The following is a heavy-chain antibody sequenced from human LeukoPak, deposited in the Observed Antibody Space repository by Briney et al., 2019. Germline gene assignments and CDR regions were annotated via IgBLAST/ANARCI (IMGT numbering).Heavy chain of an antibody. D-gene: IGHD6-19*01. CDR3: AKEPASSGWFDP. CDR1: GFTFSGFW. J-gene: IGHJ5*02. V-gene: IGHV3-7*03. Sequence: GGSLRLSCAVSGFTFSGFWMSWSRQAPGKGLEWVASINSDGSEGYYADVVKGRFTISRDNAKNSLYLQINSLRAEDTAVYYCAKEPASSGWFDPWGQGTLSPSPQ. CDR2: INSDGSEG.